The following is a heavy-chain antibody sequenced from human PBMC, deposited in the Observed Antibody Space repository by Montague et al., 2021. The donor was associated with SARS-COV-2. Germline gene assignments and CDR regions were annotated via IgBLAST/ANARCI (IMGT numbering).Heavy chain of an antibody. V-gene: IGHV4-4*07. CDR2: IYTSGST. Sequence: SETLSLTCTVSGGSISSYYWSWIRQPAGKGLEWIGRIYTSGSTNYNPSLKSRVTTSVDTSKNQFSLKLRSVTAADTAVYFCARDGLERQWWMLGWFDPWGQGTLVTVSS. CDR1: GGSISSYY. D-gene: IGHD1-1*01. CDR3: ARDGLERQWWMLGWFDP. J-gene: IGHJ5*02.